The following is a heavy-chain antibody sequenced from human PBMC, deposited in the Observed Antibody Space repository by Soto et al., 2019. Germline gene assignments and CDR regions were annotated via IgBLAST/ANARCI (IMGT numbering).Heavy chain of an antibody. CDR1: GFTFSSFW. J-gene: IGHJ6*02. CDR3: ARERTTMVRALAV. CDR2: IRQDGSEK. Sequence: EVQLVESGGGLVQPGGSLRLSCAASGFTFSSFWMNWVRQAPGKGLEWVANIRQDGSEKYYVDSVKGRFTISRDNGEKSLYLQLNSLTSEDPAVYYCARERTTMVRALAVWGHWTTVTVSS. V-gene: IGHV3-7*01. D-gene: IGHD3-10*01.